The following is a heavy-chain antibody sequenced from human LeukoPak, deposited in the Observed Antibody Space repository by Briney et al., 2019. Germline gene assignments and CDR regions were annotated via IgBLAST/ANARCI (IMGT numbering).Heavy chain of an antibody. J-gene: IGHJ4*02. CDR2: ISTSGST. D-gene: IGHD3-10*01. CDR1: GGSISTYY. Sequence: SETLSLTCTVSGGSISTYYWSWIRQPAGKGLEWIGHISTSGSTNYNPSLKSRVTMSVDTSKNQFSLRLRSVTAADTAVYYCAREVITMVRGVITFTGFDYWGRGTLVTVSS. V-gene: IGHV4-4*07. CDR3: AREVITMVRGVITFTGFDY.